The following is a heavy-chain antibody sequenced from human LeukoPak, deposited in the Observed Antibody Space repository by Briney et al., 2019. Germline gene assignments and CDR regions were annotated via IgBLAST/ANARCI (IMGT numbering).Heavy chain of an antibody. V-gene: IGHV3-23*01. Sequence: GGSLRLSCAASGFTFSTYAVTWVRQAPGKGLEWVSIITRSGGTYYADSVKGRFTISRDNSKNTLYLQMNSLRAEDTAVYYCATWVFLGESGYYDYWGQGTLVTVSS. D-gene: IGHD3-10*01. CDR1: GFTFSTYA. CDR2: ITRSGGT. J-gene: IGHJ4*02. CDR3: ATWVFLGESGYYDY.